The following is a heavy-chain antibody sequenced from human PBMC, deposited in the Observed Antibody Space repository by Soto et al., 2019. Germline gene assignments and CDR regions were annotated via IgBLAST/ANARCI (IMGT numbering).Heavy chain of an antibody. CDR2: IIPIFGTA. Sequence: SVKVSCKASGGTFSSYAISWVRQAPGQGLEWMGGIIPIFGTANYAQKFQGRVTITADESTSTAYMELSSLRSEDTAVYYCGRVMGEGYYDSSGYFLGAFDIWGQGTMVTVSS. D-gene: IGHD3-22*01. CDR3: GRVMGEGYYDSSGYFLGAFDI. J-gene: IGHJ3*02. CDR1: GGTFSSYA. V-gene: IGHV1-69*13.